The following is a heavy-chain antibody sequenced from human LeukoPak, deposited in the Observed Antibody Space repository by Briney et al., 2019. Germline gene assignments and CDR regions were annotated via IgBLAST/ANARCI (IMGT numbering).Heavy chain of an antibody. D-gene: IGHD6-19*01. CDR1: GGSISSYY. CDR2: IYYSGST. CDR3: AGVTAVADLGWFDP. V-gene: IGHV4-59*08. Sequence: KASETLSLTCTVSGGSISSYYWSWLRQPPGKGLEWIGYIYYSGSTNYNLSLKSRVTISVDTSKNRFSLKLSSVTAADTAVYYCAGVTAVADLGWFDPWGQGTLVTVSS. J-gene: IGHJ5*02.